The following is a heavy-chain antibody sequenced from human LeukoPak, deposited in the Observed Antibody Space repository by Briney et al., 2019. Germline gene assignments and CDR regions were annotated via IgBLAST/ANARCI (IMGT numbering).Heavy chain of an antibody. CDR1: GYTFTSYG. CDR2: ISAYNGNT. Sequence: ASVKASCKASGYTFTSYGISWVRQAPGQGLEWMGWISAYNGNTDYAQKLQGRVTMTTDTSTSTAYMELRSLRSDDTAVYYCARDGQDYGDYFWYFDYWGQGTLVTVSS. D-gene: IGHD4-17*01. CDR3: ARDGQDYGDYFWYFDY. V-gene: IGHV1-18*01. J-gene: IGHJ4*02.